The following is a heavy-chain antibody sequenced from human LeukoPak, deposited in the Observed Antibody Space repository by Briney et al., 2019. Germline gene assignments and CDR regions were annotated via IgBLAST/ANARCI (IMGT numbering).Heavy chain of an antibody. CDR1: GGSISSGSYY. CDR2: IYTSGST. J-gene: IGHJ4*02. CDR3: ARLGNNRDFDY. Sequence: PSETLSLTCTVPGGSISSGSYYWTWIRQPAGKGLDWLGRIYTSGSTNYNPSIKSRVTISIDTTKNQFSLKLSSVAAADTAVYYGARLGNNRDFDYWGQGTLVTVSS. V-gene: IGHV4-61*02. D-gene: IGHD5-24*01.